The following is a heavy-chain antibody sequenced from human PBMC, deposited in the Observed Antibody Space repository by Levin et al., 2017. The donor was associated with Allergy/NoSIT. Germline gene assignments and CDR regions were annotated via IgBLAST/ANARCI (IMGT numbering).Heavy chain of an antibody. V-gene: IGHV4-59*01. Sequence: PSETLSLTCTVSGGSISSYYWSWIRQPPGKGLEWIGYIYYSGSTNYNPSLKSRVTISVDTSKNQFSLKLSSVTAADTAVYYCARGGDLYDYVWGSYRHYFDYWGQGTLVTVSS. CDR1: GGSISSYY. J-gene: IGHJ4*02. D-gene: IGHD3-16*02. CDR3: ARGGDLYDYVWGSYRHYFDY. CDR2: IYYSGST.